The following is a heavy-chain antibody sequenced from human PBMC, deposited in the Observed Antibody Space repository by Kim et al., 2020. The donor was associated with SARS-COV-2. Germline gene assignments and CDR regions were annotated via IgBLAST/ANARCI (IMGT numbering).Heavy chain of an antibody. Sequence: GSLRLSCAASGFTFSNYAMSWVRQAPGKGLEWVSVISGGGVNKFYADSVRGRFTISRDNSKNTLYLQMNSLRDEDTALYYCAKVVVMDDYNYYYYYGMDVWGQGTTVTVSS. CDR2: ISGGGVNK. D-gene: IGHD4-4*01. J-gene: IGHJ6*02. CDR3: AKVVVMDDYNYYYYYGMDV. V-gene: IGHV3-23*01. CDR1: GFTFSNYA.